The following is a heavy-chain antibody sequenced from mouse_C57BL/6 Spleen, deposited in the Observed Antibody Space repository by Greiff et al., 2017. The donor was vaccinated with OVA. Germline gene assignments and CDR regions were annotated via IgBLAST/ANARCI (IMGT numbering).Heavy chain of an antibody. Sequence: EVQVVESGGGLVKPGGSLKLSCAASGFTFSDYGMHWVRQAPEKGLEWVAYISSGSSTIYYADTVKGRFTISRDNAKNTLFLQMTSLRSEDTAMYYCARSGYYYGSRGYAMDYWGQGTSVTVSS. CDR3: ARSGYYYGSRGYAMDY. CDR2: ISSGSSTI. V-gene: IGHV5-17*01. D-gene: IGHD1-1*01. CDR1: GFTFSDYG. J-gene: IGHJ4*01.